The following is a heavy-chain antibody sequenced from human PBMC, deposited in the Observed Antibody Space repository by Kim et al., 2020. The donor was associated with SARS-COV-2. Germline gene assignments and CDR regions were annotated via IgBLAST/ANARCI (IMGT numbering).Heavy chain of an antibody. CDR1: GFTFSGSA. V-gene: IGHV3-73*01. Sequence: GGSLRLSCAASGFTFSGSAMHWVRQASGKGLEWVGRIRNKANNYATVYAAWGKGRFTISRDDSKNTAYLQMNGLKTEDTSVYYCTRHDLGIPDFDYWGRGTLVTVSS. J-gene: IGHJ4*02. D-gene: IGHD3-16*01. CDR2: IRNKANNYAT. CDR3: TRHDLGIPDFDY.